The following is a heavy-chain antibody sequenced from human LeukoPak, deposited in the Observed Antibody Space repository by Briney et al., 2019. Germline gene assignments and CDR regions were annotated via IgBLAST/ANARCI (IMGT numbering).Heavy chain of an antibody. CDR3: ARDLTQFYYDSSGYPSYFDY. CDR2: IYHSGST. D-gene: IGHD3-22*01. V-gene: IGHV4-38-2*02. J-gene: IGHJ4*02. Sequence: SETLSLTCTVSGYSINSGYYWGWIRQPPGKGLEWIGDIYHSGSTYYSPSLKSRVTISVDTSKNQFSLKLISVTAADTAVYYCARDLTQFYYDSSGYPSYFDYWGQGALVTVSS. CDR1: GYSINSGYY.